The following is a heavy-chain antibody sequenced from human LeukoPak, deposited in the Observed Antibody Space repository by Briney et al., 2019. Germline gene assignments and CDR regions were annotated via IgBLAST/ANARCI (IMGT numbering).Heavy chain of an antibody. CDR3: AREVYDFWSGYPYYFDY. CDR2: IYTSGST. D-gene: IGHD3-3*01. CDR1: GGSISSYY. V-gene: IGHV4-4*07. J-gene: IGHJ4*02. Sequence: SETLSLTCTVSGGSISSYYWSWIRQPAGKGLEWIGRIYTSGSTNYNPSLKSRVTMSVDTSKNQFSLKLSSVTAADTAVYYCAREVYDFWSGYPYYFDYWGQGTLVTVSS.